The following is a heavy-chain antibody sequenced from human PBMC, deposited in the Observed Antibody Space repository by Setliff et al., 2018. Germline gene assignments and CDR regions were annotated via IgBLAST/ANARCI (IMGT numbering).Heavy chain of an antibody. D-gene: IGHD2-15*01. CDR2: ISGSGGST. Sequence: GGSLRLSCAASGLTLSSTWMSWVRLAPGKGPEWVSAISGSGGSTYYADSVKGRFTISRDNSKNTVYLEMNSLRAEDTAVYYCAKRGPYCSGGTCHYYFDYWGQGTLVTVSS. J-gene: IGHJ4*02. CDR1: GLTLSSTW. V-gene: IGHV3-23*01. CDR3: AKRGPYCSGGTCHYYFDY.